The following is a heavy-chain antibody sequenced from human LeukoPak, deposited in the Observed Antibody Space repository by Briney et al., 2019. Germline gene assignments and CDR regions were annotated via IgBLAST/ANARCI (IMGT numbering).Heavy chain of an antibody. D-gene: IGHD4-17*01. CDR3: ARAYGDYVGHFDY. CDR1: GGSISSGGYY. Sequence: PSETLSLTCTVSGGSISSGGYYWSWIRQPPGKGLEWIGYIYNSVSTYYNPSLKSRVTISVDRSKNQFSLKLSSVTAADTAVYYCARAYGDYVGHFDYWGQGTLVTVSS. CDR2: IYNSVST. V-gene: IGHV4-30-2*01. J-gene: IGHJ4*02.